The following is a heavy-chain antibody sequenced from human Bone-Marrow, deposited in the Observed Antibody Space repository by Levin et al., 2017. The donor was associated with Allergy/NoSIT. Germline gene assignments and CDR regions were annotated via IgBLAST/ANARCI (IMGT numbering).Heavy chain of an antibody. CDR1: GGSISSYY. CDR2: SYYSGRT. Sequence: SETLSLTCTVSGGSISSYYWSWIRQLPGKGMEWSGYSYYSGRTNYNPSLKSRVTISVDPSKNQFSLRLSSVTAAVTAVYYGTRVTDSGWSDYWGQGTLATVSS. J-gene: IGHJ4*02. V-gene: IGHV4-59*01. D-gene: IGHD6-19*01. CDR3: TRVTDSGWSDY.